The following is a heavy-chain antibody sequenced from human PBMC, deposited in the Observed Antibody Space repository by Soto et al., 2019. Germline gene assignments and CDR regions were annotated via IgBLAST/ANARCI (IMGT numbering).Heavy chain of an antibody. Sequence: SETLSLTCTVSGGSISSYYWSWIRQPPGKGLEWIGYIYYSGSTNYNPSLKSRVTISVDTSKNQFSLKLSSVTAADTAVYYCARAGYSSGWWGFSSTDYNWFDPWGQGTLVTVS. J-gene: IGHJ5*02. D-gene: IGHD6-19*01. CDR3: ARAGYSSGWWGFSSTDYNWFDP. V-gene: IGHV4-59*01. CDR2: IYYSGST. CDR1: GGSISSYY.